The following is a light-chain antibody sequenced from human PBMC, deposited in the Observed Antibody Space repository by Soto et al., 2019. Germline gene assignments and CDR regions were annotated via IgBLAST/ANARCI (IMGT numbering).Light chain of an antibody. Sequence: EIVMTQSPATLSVSPGERATLSCRASQSVSSNLAWYQQKPGQAPRLLIYGASTRATGIPARFSGSGSETEFTLTISSLQSEDFAVYYCQQYNYWPPITFGQGTRLEIK. V-gene: IGKV3-15*01. CDR1: QSVSSN. CDR3: QQYNYWPPIT. CDR2: GAS. J-gene: IGKJ5*01.